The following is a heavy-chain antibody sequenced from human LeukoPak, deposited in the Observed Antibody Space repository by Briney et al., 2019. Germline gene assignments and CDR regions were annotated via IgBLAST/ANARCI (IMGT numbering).Heavy chain of an antibody. CDR1: GGSISSYY. J-gene: IGHJ4*02. V-gene: IGHV4-59*01. CDR3: ARGSGYSGDVDY. Sequence: SETLSLTCTVSGGSISSYYWSWIRQPPGKGLEWIGYIYYSGSTNYNPSLKSRVTISVDTSKNQFSLKLSSVTAADTAVYYCARGSGYSGDVDYWGQGTLVTVSS. D-gene: IGHD5-12*01. CDR2: IYYSGST.